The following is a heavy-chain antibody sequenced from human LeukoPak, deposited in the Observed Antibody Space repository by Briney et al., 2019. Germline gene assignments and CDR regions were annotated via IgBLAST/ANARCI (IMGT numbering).Heavy chain of an antibody. V-gene: IGHV3-69-1*01. CDR1: GFTFSNAW. J-gene: IGHJ4*02. Sequence: KPGGSLRLSCAASGFTFSNAWMSWVRQAPGKGLEWVSSIVGSSSTYYADSLKGRFTISRDNAKNSLYLQMNSLRAEDTAVYYCARIGAGSSRDYWGQGTLVTVSS. D-gene: IGHD6-13*01. CDR3: ARIGAGSSRDY. CDR2: IVGSSST.